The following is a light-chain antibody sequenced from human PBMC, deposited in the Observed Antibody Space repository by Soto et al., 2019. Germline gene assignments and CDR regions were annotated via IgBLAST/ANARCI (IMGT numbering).Light chain of an antibody. Sequence: QTVVTQPPSVSAAPGQKVTISCSGSSSNIGNNYVSWYQHLPGTAPKLLISDNNERPSGIPDRFSGSKSGTSATLGITGLQTGDEADYFCGTWDSSLSAVVFGGGTKVTVL. CDR1: SSNIGNNY. CDR2: DNN. V-gene: IGLV1-51*01. J-gene: IGLJ2*01. CDR3: GTWDSSLSAVV.